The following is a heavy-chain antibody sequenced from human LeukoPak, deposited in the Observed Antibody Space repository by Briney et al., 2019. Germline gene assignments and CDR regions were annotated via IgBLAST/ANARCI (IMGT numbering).Heavy chain of an antibody. CDR2: VFAVGSST. V-gene: IGHV3-23*05. D-gene: IGHD3-10*01. CDR3: AKAVPPGLFDY. Sequence: TRGSLRLSCAASGFTFTAYSMSWVRQAPGNWLEWVSTVFAVGSSTNYADSVRGRFTLSRDKPKNTPYLQMNSLRAEGTAVYYRAKAVPPGLFDYWGQGTLVTVSS. CDR1: GFTFTAYS. J-gene: IGHJ4*02.